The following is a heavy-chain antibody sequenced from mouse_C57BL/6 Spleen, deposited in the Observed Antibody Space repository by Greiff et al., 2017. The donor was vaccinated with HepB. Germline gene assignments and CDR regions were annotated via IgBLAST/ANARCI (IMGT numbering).Heavy chain of an antibody. CDR1: GFSLTSYG. Sequence: VKLVESGPGLVQPSRSLSITCTVSGFSLTSYGVHWVRQSPGKGLEWLGVIWRGGSTDYNAAFMSRLSITKDNSKSQVFFKMNSLQADDTAIYYCAKRSGSGYFDVWGTGTTVTVSS. V-gene: IGHV2-5*01. J-gene: IGHJ1*03. CDR3: AKRSGSGYFDV. D-gene: IGHD1-1*01. CDR2: IWRGGST.